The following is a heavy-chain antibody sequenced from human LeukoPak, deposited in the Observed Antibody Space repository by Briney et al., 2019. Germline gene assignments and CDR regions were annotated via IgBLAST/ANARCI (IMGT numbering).Heavy chain of an antibody. CDR3: TKGNWGNAFDI. J-gene: IGHJ3*02. CDR1: GFTFSSYW. V-gene: IGHV3-7*03. CDR2: IKQDGSEK. D-gene: IGHD7-27*01. Sequence: GGSLRLSCAASGFTFSSYWMSWVRQAPGKGLEWVANIKQDGSEKNYVDSVKGRFTISRDNVKNSLYLQMNSLRAEDMALYYCTKGNWGNAFDIWGQGTMVTVS.